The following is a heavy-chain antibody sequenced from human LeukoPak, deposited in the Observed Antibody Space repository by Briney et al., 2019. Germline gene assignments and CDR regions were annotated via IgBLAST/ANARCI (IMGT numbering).Heavy chain of an antibody. CDR1: GYTFTSYG. CDR3: ARAKQHITMIVVGAFDV. Sequence: ASVKVSCKASGYTFTSYGISWVRQAPGQGLEWMGWISAYNGNTNYAQKLQGRVTMTTDTSTSTAYMELRSLRSDDTAVYYCARAKQHITMIVVGAFDVWGQGTMVTVSS. D-gene: IGHD3-22*01. J-gene: IGHJ3*01. V-gene: IGHV1-18*01. CDR2: ISAYNGNT.